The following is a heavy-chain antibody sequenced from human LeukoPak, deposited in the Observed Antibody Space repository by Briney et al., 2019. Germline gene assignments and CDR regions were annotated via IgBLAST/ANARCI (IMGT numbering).Heavy chain of an antibody. J-gene: IGHJ4*02. V-gene: IGHV3-30*04. CDR2: ISYDGSNK. Sequence: GGSLRLSCAASGFTFSSYAMHWVRQAPGKGLEWVAVISYDGSNKYYADSVKGRFTISRDNSKNTLYLQMNSLRAEDTAVYYCARAYSSSWYGIYFDYWGQGTLVTVSS. CDR1: GFTFSSYA. D-gene: IGHD6-13*01. CDR3: ARAYSSSWYGIYFDY.